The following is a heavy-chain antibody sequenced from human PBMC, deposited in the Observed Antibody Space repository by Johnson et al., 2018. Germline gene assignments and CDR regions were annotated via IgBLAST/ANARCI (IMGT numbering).Heavy chain of an antibody. CDR3: ASVGGLTAAYYYYMDV. CDR1: GGTFSSYT. V-gene: IGHV1-69*09. D-gene: IGHD3-16*01. Sequence: QVQLVESGAEVKKXGSSXKVXCKASGGTFSSYTISWVRQAPGQGLEWMGRIIPILGIANYAQKFQGRVTITADKSTSTAYRELSSLRPEDTAVYYCASVGGLTAAYYYYMDVWGKGTTVTVSS. CDR2: IIPILGIA. J-gene: IGHJ6*03.